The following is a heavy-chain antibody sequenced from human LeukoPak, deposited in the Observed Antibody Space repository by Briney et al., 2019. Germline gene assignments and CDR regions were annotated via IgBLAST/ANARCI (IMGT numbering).Heavy chain of an antibody. J-gene: IGHJ3*02. Sequence: SETLSLTCSVSGASISSYYWSWIRQPPGKGLEWIGYIYYSGSTNYNPSLKSGVTIPVDTSKNQFSLKLSSVTAADTAVYYCARSAPLSMIVADEDDAFDIWGQGTMVTVSS. V-gene: IGHV4-59*01. CDR3: ARSAPLSMIVADEDDAFDI. CDR1: GASISSYY. CDR2: IYYSGST. D-gene: IGHD3-22*01.